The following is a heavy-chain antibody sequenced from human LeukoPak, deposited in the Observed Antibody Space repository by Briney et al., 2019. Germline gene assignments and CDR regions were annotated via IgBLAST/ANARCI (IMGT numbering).Heavy chain of an antibody. CDR1: GYTFTGFY. Sequence: ASVKVSCKASGYTFTGFYLHWVRQAPGQGLEWMGWINPNTGGTNYAQKFQGRVTMTRDTSISTVYMELSSLRSEDTAVYYCARVGEQLWLTSYYYGMDVWGQGTTVTVSS. J-gene: IGHJ6*02. D-gene: IGHD5-18*01. CDR3: ARVGEQLWLTSYYYGMDV. CDR2: INPNTGGT. V-gene: IGHV1-2*02.